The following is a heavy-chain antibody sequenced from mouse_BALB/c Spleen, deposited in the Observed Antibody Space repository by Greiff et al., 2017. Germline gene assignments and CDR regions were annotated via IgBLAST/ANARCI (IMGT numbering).Heavy chain of an antibody. V-gene: IGHV3-2*02. CDR2: ISYSGST. J-gene: IGHJ3*01. CDR3: AALTGTGFAY. Sequence: EVKLLESGPGLVKPSQSLSLTCTVTGYSITSDYAWNWIRQFPGNKLEWMGYISYSGSTSYNPSLKSRISITRDTSKNQFFLQLNSVTTEDTATYYCAALTGTGFAYWGQGTLVTVSA. CDR1: GYSITSDYA. D-gene: IGHD4-1*01.